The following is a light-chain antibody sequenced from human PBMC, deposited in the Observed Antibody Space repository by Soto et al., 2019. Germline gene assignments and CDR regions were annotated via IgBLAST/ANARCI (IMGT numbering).Light chain of an antibody. Sequence: EIVLTQSPGTLSLSPGERATLSCRASQSVSSSDLAWYHQKPGQDPRLLLYGASSRATGITDRFSGSGSGTDFTLTISRLESEDLAVYYCQHYGSSPRKFGQGTKVEIK. J-gene: IGKJ1*01. CDR1: QSVSSSD. CDR3: QHYGSSPRK. V-gene: IGKV3-20*01. CDR2: GAS.